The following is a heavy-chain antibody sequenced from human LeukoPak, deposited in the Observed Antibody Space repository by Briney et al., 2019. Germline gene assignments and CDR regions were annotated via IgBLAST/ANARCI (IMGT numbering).Heavy chain of an antibody. Sequence: SQTLSLTCTVSGGSISSGGYYWSWIRHYPGKGLEWIGYIHYSGSTYYNPSLSSRVTISVDRSTNHFSLQVRSVTAADTAVYYCARDAIDSNYFDFWGQGTLVTVSS. CDR1: GGSISSGGYY. CDR3: ARDAIDSNYFDF. J-gene: IGHJ4*02. CDR2: IHYSGST. D-gene: IGHD4-11*01. V-gene: IGHV4-31*03.